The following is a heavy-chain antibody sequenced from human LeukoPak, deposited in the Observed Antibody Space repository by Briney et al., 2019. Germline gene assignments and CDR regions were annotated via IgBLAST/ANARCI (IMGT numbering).Heavy chain of an antibody. D-gene: IGHD6-19*01. V-gene: IGHV4-59*08. J-gene: IGHJ4*02. CDR1: GGSVSGYY. CDR3: VRTYSSGWPYYFDY. Sequence: SETLSLTCAVSGGSVSGYYWSWIRQPPGKGLEWIGYIYYSGSTNYNPSLKSRVTISVDTSKNQFSLKLSSVTAADTAVYYCVRTYSSGWPYYFDYWGQGTLVTVSS. CDR2: IYYSGST.